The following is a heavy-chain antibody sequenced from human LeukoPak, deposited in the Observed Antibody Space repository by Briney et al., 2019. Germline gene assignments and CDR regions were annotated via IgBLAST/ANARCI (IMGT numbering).Heavy chain of an antibody. CDR1: GFTFSTYA. CDR3: ARQYSGSSGKNAFDI. V-gene: IGHV3-23*01. J-gene: IGHJ3*02. D-gene: IGHD6-6*01. CDR2: ISGSGGST. Sequence: GGSLRLSCAASGFTFSTYAMSWVRQAPGKGLEWVSGISGSGGSTYSAGSVKGRFTISRDNSKNTLYLQMNSLRADDTAVYYCARQYSGSSGKNAFDIRGQGTMVTVSS.